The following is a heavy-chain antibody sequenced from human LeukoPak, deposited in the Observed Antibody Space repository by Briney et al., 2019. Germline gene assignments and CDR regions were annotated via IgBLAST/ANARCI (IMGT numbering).Heavy chain of an antibody. D-gene: IGHD1-7*01. CDR2: IWYDGSNK. CDR1: GFTFSSYG. Sequence: PGGSLRLSCAASGFTFSSYGMHWVRQAPGKGLEWVAVIWYDGSNKYYADSVKGRFTISRDNSKNTPYLQMNSLRAEDTAVYYCARGEGPNLLGYFDYWGQGTLVTVSS. J-gene: IGHJ4*02. V-gene: IGHV3-33*01. CDR3: ARGEGPNLLGYFDY.